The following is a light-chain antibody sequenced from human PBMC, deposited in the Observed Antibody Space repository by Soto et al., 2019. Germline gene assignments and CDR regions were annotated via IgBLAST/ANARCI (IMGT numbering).Light chain of an antibody. CDR2: DNN. CDR3: VTGDRSLSGVI. Sequence: QSVLTQPPSVSAAPGQKVTISCSGSSSNIGNNFVSWYQQLPGTAPRLLIYDNNNRPSGIPDRFSGSQSGTSATLAITGLRTGEEADGSCVTGDRSLSGVIFGGGTRVPS. V-gene: IGLV1-51*01. CDR1: SSNIGNNF. J-gene: IGLJ2*01.